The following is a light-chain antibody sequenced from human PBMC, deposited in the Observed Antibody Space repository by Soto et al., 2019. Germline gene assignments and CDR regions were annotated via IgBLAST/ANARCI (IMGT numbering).Light chain of an antibody. CDR1: RSNIGSNS. CDR3: ASSDDSLSGVV. Sequence: QSVLTQTPSASGTPGQRVTISCPGSRSNIGSNSVSWYQQLPGTAPKLLIYNNNQRPSGVPDRFSGSKSGTSASLAISGLQAEDEAEYYCASSDDSLSGVVFGGGTKVTVL. CDR2: NNN. J-gene: IGLJ2*01. V-gene: IGLV1-44*01.